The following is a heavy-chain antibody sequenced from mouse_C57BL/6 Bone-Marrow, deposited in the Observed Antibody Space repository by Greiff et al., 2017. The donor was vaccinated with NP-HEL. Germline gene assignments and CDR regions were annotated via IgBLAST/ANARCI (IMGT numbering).Heavy chain of an antibody. CDR1: GFTFSSYA. D-gene: IGHD1-2*01. V-gene: IGHV5-4*03. Sequence: EVMLVESGGGLVKPGGSLKLSCAASGFTFSSYAMSWVRQTPEKRLEWVATISDGGSYTYYPDNVKGRFTISRDNAKNNLYLQMSHLKSEDTAMYYCARGYPYYFDVGGTGTTVTVSS. CDR2: ISDGGSYT. J-gene: IGHJ1*03. CDR3: ARGYPYYFDV.